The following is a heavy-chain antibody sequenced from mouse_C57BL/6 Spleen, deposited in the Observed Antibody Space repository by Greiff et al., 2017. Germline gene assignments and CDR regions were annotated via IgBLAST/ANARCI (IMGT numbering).Heavy chain of an antibody. V-gene: IGHV1-53*01. CDR3: ARSVGAGWYFDV. Sequence: VQLQQSGTELVKPGASVKLSCKASGYTFTSYWMHWVKQRPGQGLEWIGNINPSNGGTNSNEKFKSKATLTVDKSASTAYMQLSSLTSEDSAVYYCARSVGAGWYFDVWGTGTTVTVSS. J-gene: IGHJ1*03. CDR1: GYTFTSYW. CDR2: INPSNGGT.